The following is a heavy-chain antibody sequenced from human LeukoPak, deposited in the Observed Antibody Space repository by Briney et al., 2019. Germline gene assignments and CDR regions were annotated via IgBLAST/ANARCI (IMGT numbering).Heavy chain of an antibody. CDR2: ISYSGST. J-gene: IGHJ4*02. CDR1: GGSVSSDNYY. CDR3: ARRHYYNGRAYYFLDY. V-gene: IGHV4-61*01. D-gene: IGHD3-22*01. Sequence: SETLSLTCTVSGGSVSSDNYYWTWIRQPPGKGLQRIGYISYSGSTNYNPSLKSRVTISLHTSKNQFSLRLSSLTAADTAVYYCARRHYYNGRAYYFLDYWGQGTLVTVSS.